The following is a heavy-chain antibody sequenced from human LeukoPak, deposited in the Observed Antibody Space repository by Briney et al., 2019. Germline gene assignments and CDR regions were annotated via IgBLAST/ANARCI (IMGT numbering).Heavy chain of an antibody. V-gene: IGHV4-38-2*02. CDR3: ARGSWGGSMAY. D-gene: IGHD3-16*01. J-gene: IGHJ4*02. Sequence: PSETLSLTCSVSGYSISTAYYWSWIRQPPGEGLEWIGTISHSGSPYYNPSLKSRVTISLDTSKNQFSLNLRSVTAADTAVYYCARGSWGGSMAYWGQGTLVTVSS. CDR1: GYSISTAYY. CDR2: ISHSGSP.